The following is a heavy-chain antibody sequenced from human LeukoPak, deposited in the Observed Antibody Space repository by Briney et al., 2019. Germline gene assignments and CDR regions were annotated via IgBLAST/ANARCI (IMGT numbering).Heavy chain of an antibody. Sequence: GGSLRLSCAASGFTFSSYAMAWVRQAPGKGLECVSTISGSGVGTYYADSVKGRFTISRDNSKNTLYLQMSSLRADDTAVYYCAKGPQLGSGYHLDYWGQGTLVTVSS. CDR3: AKGPQLGSGYHLDY. D-gene: IGHD3-22*01. CDR1: GFTFSSYA. CDR2: ISGSGVGT. J-gene: IGHJ4*02. V-gene: IGHV3-23*01.